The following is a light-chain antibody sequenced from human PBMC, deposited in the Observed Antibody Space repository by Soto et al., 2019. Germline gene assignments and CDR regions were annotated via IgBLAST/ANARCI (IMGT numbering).Light chain of an antibody. J-gene: IGKJ4*01. Sequence: EIVLTQFPATLSLSPGERATLSCRASQSVSTFLAWYQQIPGQAPRLVVYDASKRARGIPARFSGSGSGTAFPLTISSLEPEEFAVYYCQQRTSWRVTVGGGTKVEFK. V-gene: IGKV3-11*01. CDR1: QSVSTF. CDR2: DAS. CDR3: QQRTSWRVT.